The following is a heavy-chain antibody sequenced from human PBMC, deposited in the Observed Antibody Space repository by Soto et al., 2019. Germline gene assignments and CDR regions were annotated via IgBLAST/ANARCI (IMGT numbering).Heavy chain of an antibody. CDR1: GYSISSGNY. J-gene: IGHJ6*02. D-gene: IGHD2-2*01. Sequence: SETLSLTCAVSGYSISSGNYWAWIRQPPGRGLEWIGSLYHIGSTHYNTSLKSRVTISVDTSKNHFSLELSSVTAADTAIYYCRSSTSCYDESCVDVWGQGTMVTV. CDR2: LYHIGST. V-gene: IGHV4-38-2*01. CDR3: RSSTSCYDESCVDV.